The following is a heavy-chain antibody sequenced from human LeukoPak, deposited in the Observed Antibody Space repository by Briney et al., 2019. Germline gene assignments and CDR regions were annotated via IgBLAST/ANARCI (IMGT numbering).Heavy chain of an antibody. CDR1: GFTFSIYW. CDR2: INSDGSST. CDR3: ARVLVVPAARTYYYYGMDV. V-gene: IGHV3-74*01. Sequence: GGSLRLSCAASGFTFSIYWMHWVRQAPGEGLVWVSRINSDGSSTSYADSVKGRFTISRDNAKNTLYLQMLRAEDTAVYYCARVLVVPAARTYYYYGMDVWGQGTTVTVSS. J-gene: IGHJ6*02. D-gene: IGHD2-2*01.